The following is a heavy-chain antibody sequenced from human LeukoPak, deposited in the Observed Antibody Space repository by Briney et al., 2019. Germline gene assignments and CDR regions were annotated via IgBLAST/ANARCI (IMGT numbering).Heavy chain of an antibody. CDR2: ISSSSSYT. CDR1: GFIFSSYS. V-gene: IGHV3-21*05. Sequence: GGSLRLSCAASGFIFSSYSMNWVRQAPGKGLEWVSYISSSSSYTNYADSVKGRFTISRDNAKNSLYLQMNSLRAEDTAVYYCARDRSSRSYYDSSGYAPVDYWGQGTLVTVSS. J-gene: IGHJ4*02. CDR3: ARDRSSRSYYDSSGYAPVDY. D-gene: IGHD3-22*01.